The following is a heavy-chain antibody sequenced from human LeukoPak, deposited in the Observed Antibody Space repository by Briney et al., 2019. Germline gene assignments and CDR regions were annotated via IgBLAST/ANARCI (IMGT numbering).Heavy chain of an antibody. Sequence: GGSLRLSCAASGFSFSSYEMNWVRQAPGKGLEWLSYISSSGSVIYYADSVKGRFTISRDNAKNSLYLQVNSLRAEDTAVYYCARHVIYGSSGYHRFDYWGQGTLVTVSS. CDR2: ISSSGSVI. D-gene: IGHD3-22*01. J-gene: IGHJ4*02. CDR3: ARHVIYGSSGYHRFDY. CDR1: GFSFSSYE. V-gene: IGHV3-48*03.